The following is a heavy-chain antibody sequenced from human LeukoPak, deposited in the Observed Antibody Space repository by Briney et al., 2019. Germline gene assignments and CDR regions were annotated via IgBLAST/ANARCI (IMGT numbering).Heavy chain of an antibody. CDR2: INPSGGST. CDR3: ARGHSNSPFLY. D-gene: IGHD6-6*01. J-gene: IGHJ4*02. Sequence: ASVKVSCKTFGYTFTGYYIHWVRQAPGQGLEWMGIINPSGGSTSYAQKFQDRVTMTRDTPTSTVYMELSSLRSEDTAVYYCARGHSNSPFLYWGQGTLVTVSS. CDR1: GYTFTGYY. V-gene: IGHV1-46*01.